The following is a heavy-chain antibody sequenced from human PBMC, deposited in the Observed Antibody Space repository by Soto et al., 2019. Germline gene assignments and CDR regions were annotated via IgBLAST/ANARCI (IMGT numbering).Heavy chain of an antibody. CDR3: AREETGTTFYFDS. Sequence: SETLSLTCPVSGGSIDSYYWTWIRQPPGKGLEWIGYVYFSGSTSYNPSLKSRVTISVDTAKNQFSLKLNSVTAADTAVYYCAREETGTTFYFDSWGQGTLVTVSS. V-gene: IGHV4-59*01. CDR1: GGSIDSYY. D-gene: IGHD1-1*01. J-gene: IGHJ4*02. CDR2: VYFSGST.